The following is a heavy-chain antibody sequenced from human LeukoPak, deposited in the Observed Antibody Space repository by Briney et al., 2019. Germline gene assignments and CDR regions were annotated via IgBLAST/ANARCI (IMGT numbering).Heavy chain of an antibody. Sequence: GRSLRLSCAASVLTFRNYGMHWVRQAPAKGLESVAIIWYDGSNKYYADSVKGRFTISRDNSKNTLYLQMSSLRAEDTAVYYCAKRGESDGLYYFDSWGQGTLVTVSS. V-gene: IGHV3-30*18. CDR2: IWYDGSNK. CDR3: AKRGESDGLYYFDS. D-gene: IGHD3-10*01. CDR1: VLTFRNYG. J-gene: IGHJ4*02.